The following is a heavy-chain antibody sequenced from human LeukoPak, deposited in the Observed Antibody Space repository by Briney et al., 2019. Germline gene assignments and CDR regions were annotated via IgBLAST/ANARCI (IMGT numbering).Heavy chain of an antibody. D-gene: IGHD4-17*01. CDR3: AKESKTVTTPLVDY. V-gene: IGHV3-23*01. CDR2: ISGSGGST. CDR1: GLTFSTYA. Sequence: GGSLRLSCAASGLTFSTYAMSWVRQAPGKGLEWVSAISGSGGSTYYADSVKGRFTISRDNSRNTLYLQMNSLRAEDTAVYYCAKESKTVTTPLVDYWGQGALVTVPS. J-gene: IGHJ4*02.